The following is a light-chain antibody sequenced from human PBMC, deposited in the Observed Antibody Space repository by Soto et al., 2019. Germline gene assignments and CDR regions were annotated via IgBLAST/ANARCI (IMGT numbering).Light chain of an antibody. CDR3: QQRSNRPPWT. J-gene: IGKJ1*01. Sequence: EIVLTQSPGTLSLSPRERATLSCKASQSIKNYLAWYQKKPGQAPRLLIYDASNRATGIPARFSGSGSGTDFTLTISSLEPEDFAVYYCQQRSNRPPWTFGQGTKVEIK. CDR1: QSIKNY. CDR2: DAS. V-gene: IGKV3-11*01.